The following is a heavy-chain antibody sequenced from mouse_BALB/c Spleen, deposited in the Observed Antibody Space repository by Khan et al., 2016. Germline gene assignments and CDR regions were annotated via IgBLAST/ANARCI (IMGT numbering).Heavy chain of an antibody. Sequence: QVQLKESGTELAKPGASVKMSCKASGYTFTSYWMHWVKQRPGQGLEWIGYINPHTGYTDYNQKFKDKATLTADKSSRPAYMQLSSLTSEDSAVYYWARGDYWGQGTTLTVSS. CDR2: INPHTGYT. CDR3: ARGDY. CDR1: GYTFTSYW. J-gene: IGHJ2*01. V-gene: IGHV1-7*01.